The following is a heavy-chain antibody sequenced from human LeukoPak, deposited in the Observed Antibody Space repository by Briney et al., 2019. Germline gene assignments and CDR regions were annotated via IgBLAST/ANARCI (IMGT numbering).Heavy chain of an antibody. CDR3: ARLGGCSSTSCSWAFDI. V-gene: IGHV4-30-4*01. Sequence: SETLSLTCTVSGGSISSGDYYWSWIRQPPGKGLEWIGYIYYSGSTYCNPSLKSRVTISVDTSKNQFSLKLSSVTAADTAVYYCARLGGCSSTSCSWAFDIWGQGTMVTVSS. D-gene: IGHD2-2*01. CDR1: GGSISSGDYY. J-gene: IGHJ3*02. CDR2: IYYSGST.